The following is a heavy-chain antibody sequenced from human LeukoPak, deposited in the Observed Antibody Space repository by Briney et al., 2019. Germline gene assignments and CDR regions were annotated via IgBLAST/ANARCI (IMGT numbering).Heavy chain of an antibody. Sequence: SETLSLTCTVSGGSISGYYWSWIRQPPGKGLEWIGEINHSGSTNYNPSLKSRVTISVDTSKNQFSLKLSSVTAADTAVYYCARGNVVVVAATRWFDPWGQGTLVTVSS. V-gene: IGHV4-34*01. CDR2: INHSGST. D-gene: IGHD2-15*01. J-gene: IGHJ5*02. CDR1: GGSISGYY. CDR3: ARGNVVVVAATRWFDP.